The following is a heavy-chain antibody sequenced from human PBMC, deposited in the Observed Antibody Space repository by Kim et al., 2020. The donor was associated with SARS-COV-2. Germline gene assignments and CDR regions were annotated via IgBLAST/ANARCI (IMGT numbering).Heavy chain of an antibody. V-gene: IGHV4-34*01. J-gene: IGHJ4*01. Sequence: SETLSLTCAVYGGSFSGYYWSWIRQPPGKGLEWIGEINHSGSTNYNPSLKSRVTISVDTSKNQFSLKLSSVTAADTAVYYCARGQPTVTTRIYYFDYWG. D-gene: IGHD4-17*01. CDR3: ARGQPTVTTRIYYFDY. CDR1: GGSFSGYY. CDR2: INHSGST.